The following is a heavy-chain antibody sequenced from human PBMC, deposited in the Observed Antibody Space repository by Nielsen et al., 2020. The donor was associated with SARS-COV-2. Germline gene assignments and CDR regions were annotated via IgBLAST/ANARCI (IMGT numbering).Heavy chain of an antibody. CDR1: GFTFDDYG. CDR2: ISWNSGSI. J-gene: IGHJ4*02. CDR3: ATWTDYYGSGSSDY. V-gene: IGHV3-9*01. Sequence: SLKISCAASGFTFDDYGMSWVRQAPGKGLEWVSGISWNSGSIGYADSVKGRFTISRDNAKNSLYLQMNSLRAEDTALYYCATWTDYYGSGSSDYWGQGTLVTVSS. D-gene: IGHD3-10*01.